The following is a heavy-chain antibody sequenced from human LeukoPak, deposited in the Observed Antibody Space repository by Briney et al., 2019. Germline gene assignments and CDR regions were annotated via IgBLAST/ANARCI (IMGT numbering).Heavy chain of an antibody. V-gene: IGHV3-7*01. D-gene: IGHD1-26*01. Sequence: GGSLRLSCAASGFTFKTFAMNWVRQAPGKGLEWVANIKQDGSEKYYVDSVKGRLTISRDNAKNSLYLQMNSLRAEDTAVYYCARVGGSYWGWFDPWGQGTLVTVSS. J-gene: IGHJ5*02. CDR2: IKQDGSEK. CDR3: ARVGGSYWGWFDP. CDR1: GFTFKTFA.